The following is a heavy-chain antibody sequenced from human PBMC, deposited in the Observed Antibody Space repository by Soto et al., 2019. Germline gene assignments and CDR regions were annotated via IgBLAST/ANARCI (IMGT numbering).Heavy chain of an antibody. CDR2: ISYDGSNK. CDR1: GFTFSSYA. Sequence: GGSLRLSCAASGFTFSSYAMHWVRQAPGKGLEWVAVISYDGSNKYYADSVKGRFTISRDNSKNTLYLQMNSLRAEDTAVYYCARAQRIAVAGIDYYYYGMDVWGQGTTVTVSS. D-gene: IGHD6-19*01. CDR3: ARAQRIAVAGIDYYYYGMDV. V-gene: IGHV3-30-3*01. J-gene: IGHJ6*02.